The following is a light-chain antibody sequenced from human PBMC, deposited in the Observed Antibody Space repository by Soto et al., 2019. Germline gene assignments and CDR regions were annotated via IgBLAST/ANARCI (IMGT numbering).Light chain of an antibody. J-gene: IGKJ1*01. CDR3: QNYDQAPWT. V-gene: IGKV1-27*01. Sequence: DIQMTQSPSSLSASVGDRVTITCRASRGIYTHLAWYQQKPGNAPKLLIYAASTLQSGVPSRFSASGSGTDFILTISALKSEDVGTYFCQNYDQAPWTFGPGTRV. CDR2: AAS. CDR1: RGIYTH.